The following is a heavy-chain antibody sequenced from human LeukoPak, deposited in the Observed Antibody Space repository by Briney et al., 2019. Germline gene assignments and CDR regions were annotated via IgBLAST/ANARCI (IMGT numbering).Heavy chain of an antibody. J-gene: IGHJ6*02. V-gene: IGHV1-18*01. Sequence: GASVKVSCRASGFPFNTHAVAWVRQAPGQGLEWMGWISGYNGDTKYAQKFQGRVVMTKDTSVTTAYMELSSLTSDDTAVYYCARFWVFGADTSPPYHQDMDVWGQGTTVTVSS. CDR1: GFPFNTHA. CDR3: ARFWVFGADTSPPYHQDMDV. CDR2: ISGYNGDT. D-gene: IGHD3-3*01.